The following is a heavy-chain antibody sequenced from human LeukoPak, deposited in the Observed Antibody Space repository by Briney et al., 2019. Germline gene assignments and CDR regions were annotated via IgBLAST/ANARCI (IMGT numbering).Heavy chain of an antibody. Sequence: SETLSLTCTVSGGSLSSSSYYWGWIRQPPGKGLEWIGSIYYSGSTYYNPSLKSRVSISVDTPKKQFSLNLSSVTAADTAVYYCARRGNSWNDFDSWGQGTLVTVSS. V-gene: IGHV4-39*07. CDR1: GGSLSSSSYY. CDR3: ARRGNSWNDFDS. D-gene: IGHD6-13*01. J-gene: IGHJ4*02. CDR2: IYYSGST.